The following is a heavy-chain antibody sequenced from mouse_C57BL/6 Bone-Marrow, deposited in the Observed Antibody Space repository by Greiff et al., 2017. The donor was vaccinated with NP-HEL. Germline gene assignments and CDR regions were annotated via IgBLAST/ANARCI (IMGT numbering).Heavy chain of an antibody. CDR1: GFTFSSYG. D-gene: IGHD3-3*01. Sequence: EVKLMESGGDLVKPGGSPKLSCAASGFTFSSYGMSWVRQTPDKRLEWVATISSGGSYTYYPDSLTGRFTISIDNAKNTLCLQMSSLKSEDTAMYYCARRLGTVDFDYWGQGTTLTVSS. J-gene: IGHJ2*01. CDR3: ARRLGTVDFDY. CDR2: ISSGGSYT. V-gene: IGHV5-6*02.